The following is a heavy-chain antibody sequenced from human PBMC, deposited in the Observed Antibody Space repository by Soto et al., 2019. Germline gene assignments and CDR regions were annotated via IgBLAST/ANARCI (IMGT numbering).Heavy chain of an antibody. CDR2: IYYSGST. CDR1: GGSISSGGYY. Sequence: SETLSLTCTVSGGSISSGGYYWSWIRQHPGKGLEWIGYIYYSGSTYYNPSLKSRVTISVDTSKNQFSLKLSSVTAADTAVYYCAREVRTVPWDYYYGMDVWGQGTTVTVSS. CDR3: AREVRTVPWDYYYGMDV. D-gene: IGHD4-17*01. J-gene: IGHJ6*02. V-gene: IGHV4-31*03.